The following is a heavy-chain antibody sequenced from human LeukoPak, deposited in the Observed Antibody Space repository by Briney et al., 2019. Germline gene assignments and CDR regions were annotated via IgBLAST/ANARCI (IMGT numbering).Heavy chain of an antibody. J-gene: IGHJ6*02. CDR2: IYYSGST. D-gene: IGHD1-26*01. CDR3: ARVTRSGSYYYYYGMDV. V-gene: IGHV4-59*01. CDR1: GGSISSYY. Sequence: SETLSLTCTVSGGSISSYYWSWIQQPPGKGLEWIGYIYYSGSTNYNPSLKSRVTISVDTSKNQFSLKLSSVTAADTAVYYCARVTRSGSYYYYYGMDVWGQGTTVTVSS.